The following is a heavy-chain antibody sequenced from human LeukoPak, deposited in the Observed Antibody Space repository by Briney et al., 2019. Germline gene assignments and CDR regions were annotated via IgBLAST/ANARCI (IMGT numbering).Heavy chain of an antibody. J-gene: IGHJ3*02. CDR3: AKSKTYYDILTGYYGPDAFDI. Sequence: GGSLRLSCAASGFTFSSYAMSWVRQAPGKGLEWVSAISGSGGSTYYADSVKGRFTISRDNSKNTLYLQMNSLRAEDTAVYYCAKSKTYYDILTGYYGPDAFDIWGQGTMVTVSS. D-gene: IGHD3-9*01. CDR1: GFTFSSYA. V-gene: IGHV3-23*01. CDR2: ISGSGGST.